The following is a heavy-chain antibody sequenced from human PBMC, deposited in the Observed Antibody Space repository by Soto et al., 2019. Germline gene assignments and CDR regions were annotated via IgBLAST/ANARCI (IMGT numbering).Heavy chain of an antibody. CDR3: ARLVEDIVVVVAADVAVDI. Sequence: QVQLVQSGAEVKKPGASVKVSCKASGYTFTSYGISWVRQAPGQGLEWMGWISAYNGNTNYAQKLQGRVTMTTDTSASTAYMELGSLRSDDTAVYYCARLVEDIVVVVAADVAVDIWGQGTMVTVSS. CDR2: ISAYNGNT. V-gene: IGHV1-18*01. D-gene: IGHD2-15*01. J-gene: IGHJ3*02. CDR1: GYTFTSYG.